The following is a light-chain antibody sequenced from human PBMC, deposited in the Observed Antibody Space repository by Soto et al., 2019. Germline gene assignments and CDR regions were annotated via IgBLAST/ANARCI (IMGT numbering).Light chain of an antibody. J-gene: IGLJ3*02. Sequence: QSVLTQSSSASASLGSSVKLTCTLSSGHSSYIIAWHQQQPGKAPRYLMKLEGSGSYNKGSGVPDRFSGSSSGAARYLTISNLQFEDEADYYCETWDSNTRVFGGGTQLTVL. V-gene: IGLV4-60*02. CDR1: SGHSSYI. CDR3: ETWDSNTRV. CDR2: LEGSGSY.